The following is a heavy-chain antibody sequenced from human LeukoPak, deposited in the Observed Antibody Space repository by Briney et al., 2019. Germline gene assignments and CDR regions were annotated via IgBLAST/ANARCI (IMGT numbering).Heavy chain of an antibody. D-gene: IGHD2/OR15-2a*01. CDR2: ISTSSTFI. J-gene: IGHJ5*02. CDR1: GFSLSSYD. V-gene: IGHV3-21*01. CDR3: ARADCSSSTCYLRSSWFDP. Sequence: GGSLGLSCAASGFSLSSYDMNWVRQAPGKGLEWVSSISTSSTFIYYTYSVKGRFTISRDNAKNSLYLQMNSLSAEDTAVYYCARADCSSSTCYLRSSWFDPWGQGTLVTVSS.